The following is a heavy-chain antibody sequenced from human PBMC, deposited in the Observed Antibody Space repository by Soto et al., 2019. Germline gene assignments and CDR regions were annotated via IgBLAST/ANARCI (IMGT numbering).Heavy chain of an antibody. Sequence: SETLSLTCTVSGVSISSYCWSWIRQPPGKGLEWIGYIYYSGSTNYNPSLKSRVTISVDTSKNQFSLKLSSVTAADTAVYYCARLPYYDFWSGPEPIDYWGQGTLVTVSS. D-gene: IGHD3-3*01. J-gene: IGHJ4*02. V-gene: IGHV4-59*08. CDR2: IYYSGST. CDR3: ARLPYYDFWSGPEPIDY. CDR1: GVSISSYC.